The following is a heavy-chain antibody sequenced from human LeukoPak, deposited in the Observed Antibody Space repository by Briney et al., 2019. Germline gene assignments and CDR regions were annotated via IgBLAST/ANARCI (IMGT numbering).Heavy chain of an antibody. J-gene: IGHJ5*02. CDR1: GFTFSSYA. CDR2: ISGSGGST. V-gene: IGHV3-23*01. D-gene: IGHD1-26*01. CDR3: ANLREKYSGSYLGWFDP. Sequence: PGGSLRLSCAASGFTFSSYAMSWVRQAPGKGLEWVSAISGSGGSTYYADSVKGRFTISRDNSKNTLYLQMNSLRAEDTAVYYCANLREKYSGSYLGWFDPWGQGTLVTVSS.